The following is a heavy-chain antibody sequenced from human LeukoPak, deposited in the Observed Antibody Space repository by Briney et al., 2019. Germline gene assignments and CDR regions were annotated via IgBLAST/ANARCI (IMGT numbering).Heavy chain of an antibody. J-gene: IGHJ4*02. CDR3: ARDQPDYYDSSGSPDY. CDR1: GFTLSSYG. CDR2: IWYDGSNK. D-gene: IGHD3-22*01. V-gene: IGHV3-33*01. Sequence: GRSLRLSCAASGFTLSSYGMHWVRQAPGKGLEWVAVIWYDGSNKYYADSVKGRFTISRDNSKNTLYLQMNSLRAEDTAVYYCARDQPDYYDSSGSPDYWGQGTLVTVSS.